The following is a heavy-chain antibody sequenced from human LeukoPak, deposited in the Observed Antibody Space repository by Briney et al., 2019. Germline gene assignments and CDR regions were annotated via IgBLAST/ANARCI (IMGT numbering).Heavy chain of an antibody. D-gene: IGHD5-12*01. CDR2: MYYSGST. CDR3: ARGVAGYGPYDY. V-gene: IGHV4-59*01. J-gene: IGHJ4*02. CDR1: GDSISTYY. Sequence: SETLSLTCTVSGDSISTYYWSWIRQPPGKGLEWIGYMYYSGSTNYNPSLKSRVTVSLDTPKNQFSLRLNSVTAADTAVYYCARGVAGYGPYDYWGQGTLVTVSS.